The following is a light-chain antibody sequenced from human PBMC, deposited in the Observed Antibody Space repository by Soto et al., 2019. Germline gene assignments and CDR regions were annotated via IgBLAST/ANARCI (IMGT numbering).Light chain of an antibody. CDR1: QSVSNNY. J-gene: IGKJ4*01. CDR3: QQRSNWPLT. CDR2: GAF. V-gene: IGKV3D-20*02. Sequence: IVLTHSPGTLSFSAGEIATLSCRGSQSVSNNYLAWYQQKPGQAPRLLIYGAFSRATGIPDRFSGGGSGTDFTLTISRLEPEDFAVYYCQQRSNWPLTFGGGTKVDI.